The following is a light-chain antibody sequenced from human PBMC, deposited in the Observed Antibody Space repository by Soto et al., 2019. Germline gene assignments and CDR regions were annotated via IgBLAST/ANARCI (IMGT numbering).Light chain of an antibody. Sequence: EIVLTQSPVTLSLSPGERATLSCRASQSVRNDHVAWYQQKTGQAPRLLISRAVTRAIGIPDRFSGSGSGTGFTLTISSLEPEDFALYYCQQYGTTPWTFGQGTKVDIK. CDR3: QQYGTTPWT. V-gene: IGKV3-20*01. J-gene: IGKJ1*01. CDR2: RAV. CDR1: QSVRNDH.